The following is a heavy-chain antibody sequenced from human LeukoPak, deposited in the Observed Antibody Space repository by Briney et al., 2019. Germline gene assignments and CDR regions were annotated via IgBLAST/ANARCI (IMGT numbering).Heavy chain of an antibody. CDR2: ISYDGSNK. CDR1: GFTFSSYG. Sequence: GGSLRLSCAASGFTFSSYGMHWVRQAPGKGLEWVAVISYDGSNKYYADSVKGRFTISRDNSKNTLYLQMNSLRAADTAVYYCAKDARTWIQLWLHYYYYGMDVWGQGTTVTVSS. CDR3: AKDARTWIQLWLHYYYYGMDV. V-gene: IGHV3-30*18. D-gene: IGHD5-18*01. J-gene: IGHJ6*02.